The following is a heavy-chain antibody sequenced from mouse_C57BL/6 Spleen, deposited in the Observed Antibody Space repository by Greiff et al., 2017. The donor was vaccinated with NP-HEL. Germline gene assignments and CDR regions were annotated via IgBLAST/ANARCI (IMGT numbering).Heavy chain of an antibody. CDR1: GFSLTSYG. Sequence: VQLQQSGPGLVQPSQSLSITCTASGFSLTSYGVHWVRQSPGKGLEWLGVIWSGGSTDYNAAFISRLSISKDNYKIQVFFTKNSVQADDTAIYYCTRNGNYDAMEYWGQGTSVTVSS. V-gene: IGHV2-2*01. CDR3: TRNGNYDAMEY. J-gene: IGHJ4*01. CDR2: IWSGGST.